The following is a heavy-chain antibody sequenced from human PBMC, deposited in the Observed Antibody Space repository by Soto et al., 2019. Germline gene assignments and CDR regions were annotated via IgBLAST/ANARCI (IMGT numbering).Heavy chain of an antibody. D-gene: IGHD1-26*01. CDR1: GFTFSSYS. V-gene: IGHV3-48*02. CDR3: ARDGQWELLGGPWHYGMDV. Sequence: EVQLVESGGGLVQPGGSLRLSCAASGFTFSSYSMNWVRQAPGKGLEWISYISSSSSTIYYADSVKGRFTISRDNAKNSLYLQMNSLRHEDTAVYYCARDGQWELLGGPWHYGMDVWGQGTTVTVSS. J-gene: IGHJ6*02. CDR2: ISSSSSTI.